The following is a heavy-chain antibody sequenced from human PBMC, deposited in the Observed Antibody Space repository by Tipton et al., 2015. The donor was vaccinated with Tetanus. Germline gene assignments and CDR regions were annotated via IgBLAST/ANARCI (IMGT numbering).Heavy chain of an antibody. CDR3: ASREPEPGKVDY. Sequence: TLSLTCTVSGGSISSGGYYWSWIRQHPGKGLEWIGYIYYSGSTYYNPSLKSRLTISVDTSKNQFSLKLSSVTAADTAVYYCASREPEPGKVDYWGQGTLVPVSS. CDR1: GGSISSGGYY. CDR2: IYYSGST. V-gene: IGHV4-31*03. D-gene: IGHD1-14*01. J-gene: IGHJ4*02.